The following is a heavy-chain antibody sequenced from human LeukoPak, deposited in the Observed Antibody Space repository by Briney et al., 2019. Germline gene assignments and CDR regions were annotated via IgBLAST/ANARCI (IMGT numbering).Heavy chain of an antibody. CDR1: GFTFTSYA. D-gene: IGHD1-26*01. Sequence: GGSLRLSCAASGFTFTSYAMSWVRQAPGKGLEWVSTIIDSGNSIYYADSVEGRFTISRDNSKDTLYLQMDSLRAGDTAVYYCAKDPIFSGSYGVFDSWGQGTLVTVSS. CDR3: AKDPIFSGSYGVFDS. CDR2: IIDSGNSI. J-gene: IGHJ4*02. V-gene: IGHV3-23*01.